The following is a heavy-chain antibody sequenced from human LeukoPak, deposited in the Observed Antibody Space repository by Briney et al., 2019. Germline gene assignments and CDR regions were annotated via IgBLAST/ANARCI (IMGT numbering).Heavy chain of an antibody. Sequence: SETLSLTCAVYGGSFSGYYWSWIRQPPGKGLEWIGEINHSGSTNYNPSLKSRVTISVDTSKSQFSLKLSSVTAADTAVYYCARPPEVGATPSDAFDIWGQGTMVTVSS. CDR2: INHSGST. CDR3: ARPPEVGATPSDAFDI. J-gene: IGHJ3*02. V-gene: IGHV4-34*01. CDR1: GGSFSGYY. D-gene: IGHD1-26*01.